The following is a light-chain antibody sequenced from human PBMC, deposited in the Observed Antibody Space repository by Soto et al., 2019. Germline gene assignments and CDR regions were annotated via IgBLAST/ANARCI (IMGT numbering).Light chain of an antibody. CDR3: VSFTPTTAYV. V-gene: IGLV2-14*03. CDR1: NSDVGGSNF. Sequence: QSALTQPASVSASPGQSITISCTGTNSDVGGSNFVSWYQQHPGKPPKLIIYDVATRPSGVSNRFSGSKSGSTASLIISRLQAEDEADYYCVSFTPTTAYVFGSGTKLTVL. CDR2: DVA. J-gene: IGLJ1*01.